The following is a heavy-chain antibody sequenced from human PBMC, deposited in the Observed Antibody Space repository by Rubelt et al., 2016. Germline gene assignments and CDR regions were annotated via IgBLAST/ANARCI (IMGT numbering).Heavy chain of an antibody. D-gene: IGHD3-9*01. CDR3: ARDPFWLVGNYYYYYGMDV. CDR2: IIPILGIA. CDR1: GGTFSSYA. J-gene: IGHJ6*02. V-gene: IGHV1-69*10. Sequence: GGTFSSYAISWVRQAPGQGLEWMGGIIPILGIANYAQKFQGRVTITADKSTSTAYMELSSLRSEDTAVYYCARDPFWLVGNYYYYYGMDVWGQGTTVTVSS.